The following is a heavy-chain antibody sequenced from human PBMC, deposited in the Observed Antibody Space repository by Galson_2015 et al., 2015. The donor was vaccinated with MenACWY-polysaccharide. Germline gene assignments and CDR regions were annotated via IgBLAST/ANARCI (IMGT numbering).Heavy chain of an antibody. D-gene: IGHD6-13*01. V-gene: IGHV5-51*01. CDR2: IYPGDSDT. CDR1: GYSFTSYW. Sequence: QSGAEVKKPGESLQISCKGTGYSFTSYWIGWVRQMPGKGLEWMGIIYPGDSDTRYSPSFQGQVTISADKSISTSYLQWSSLKASDTAMYYCARHRLLYSSSWYYYYYGMDVWGQGTTVPVSS. CDR3: ARHRLLYSSSWYYYYYGMDV. J-gene: IGHJ6*02.